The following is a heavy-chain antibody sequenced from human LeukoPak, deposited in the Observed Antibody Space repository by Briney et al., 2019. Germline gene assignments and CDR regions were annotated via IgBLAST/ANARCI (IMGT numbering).Heavy chain of an antibody. D-gene: IGHD4-11*01. CDR3: ARELYSNYTYWYFDL. CDR2: IIPIFGTA. CDR1: GGTFSRYA. V-gene: IGHV1-69*01. Sequence: ASVKVSCKASGGTFSRYAISWVRQAPGQGLEWMGGIIPIFGTANYAQKFQGRVTITADESTNTAYMELSSLRSEDTAVYYCARELYSNYTYWYFDLWGRGTLVTVSS. J-gene: IGHJ2*01.